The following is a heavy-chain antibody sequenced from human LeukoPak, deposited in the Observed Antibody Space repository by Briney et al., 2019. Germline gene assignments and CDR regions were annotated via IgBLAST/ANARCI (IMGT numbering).Heavy chain of an antibody. Sequence: GRSLRLSCGASGFTFSSYGMNWVRQAPGKGLEWVAVISYDGSNKYYADSVKGRFTISRDNSKNTLFVQMSSLRAEDTAVYYCARGKYYSDTSSYFDYWGQGTLVTVSS. J-gene: IGHJ4*02. CDR2: ISYDGSNK. CDR3: ARGKYYSDTSSYFDY. V-gene: IGHV3-30*03. CDR1: GFTFSSYG. D-gene: IGHD3-22*01.